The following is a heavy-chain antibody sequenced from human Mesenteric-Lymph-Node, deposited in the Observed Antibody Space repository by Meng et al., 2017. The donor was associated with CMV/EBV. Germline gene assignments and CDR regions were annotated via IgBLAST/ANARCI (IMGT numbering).Heavy chain of an antibody. V-gene: IGHV3-20*01. J-gene: IGHJ6*02. CDR3: AKYYGGTWYVTGGMDV. D-gene: IGHD6-13*01. CDR2: INWNGRGT. CDR1: GFTFDDYA. Sequence: GESLKISCVASGFTFDDYAMSWVRQAPGKGLEWVAGINWNGRGTNYADSVKGRFTISRDNAKNSLYLQMNSLGVEDTALYHCAKYYGGTWYVTGGMDVWGQGTTVTVSS.